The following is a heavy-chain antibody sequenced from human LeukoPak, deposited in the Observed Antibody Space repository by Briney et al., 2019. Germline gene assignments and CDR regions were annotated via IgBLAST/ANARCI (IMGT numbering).Heavy chain of an antibody. Sequence: GGSLRLSCAAAGFTVSSNYMSWVRQAPGKGLEWVSVIYSEGSTYYADSVKDRFTISRDNSKNTLYLQMNSLRAEDTAVYYCTLVPPNPWGQGTLVTVSS. D-gene: IGHD2-2*01. CDR1: GFTVSSNY. V-gene: IGHV3-66*01. CDR3: TLVPPNP. J-gene: IGHJ5*02. CDR2: IYSEGST.